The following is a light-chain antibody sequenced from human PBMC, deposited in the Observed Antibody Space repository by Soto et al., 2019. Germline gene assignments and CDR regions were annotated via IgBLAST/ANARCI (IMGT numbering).Light chain of an antibody. V-gene: IGLV1-40*01. CDR1: SSNFGAGYD. CDR3: QSYDTSLSAWV. Sequence: QLVLTQPPSVSGAPGQRVTISCTGSSSNFGAGYDVHWYQQFPGTVPKVLIFNNNNRPSGVPDRFSGSKSGTSASLAITGLQAEDEADYYCQSYDTSLSAWVFGGGTQLTVL. J-gene: IGLJ3*02. CDR2: NNN.